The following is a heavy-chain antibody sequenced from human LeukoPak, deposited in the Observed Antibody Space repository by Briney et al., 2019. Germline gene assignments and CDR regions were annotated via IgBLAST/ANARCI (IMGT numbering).Heavy chain of an antibody. CDR3: ARDGGGIAAAGPLDY. CDR2: IYENGGTT. V-gene: IGHV3-23*01. Sequence: GGSLRLSCVGSGFTFRSHAMSWVRQAPEKGLEFVAGIYENGGTTYYADSVKGRFSISRDNSKNTLYLQMNSLRAEDTAVYYCARDGGGIAAAGPLDYWGQGTLVTVSS. D-gene: IGHD6-13*01. CDR1: GFTFRSHA. J-gene: IGHJ4*02.